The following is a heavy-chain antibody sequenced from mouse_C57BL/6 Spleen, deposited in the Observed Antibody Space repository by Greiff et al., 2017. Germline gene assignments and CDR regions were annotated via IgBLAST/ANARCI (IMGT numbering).Heavy chain of an antibody. Sequence: EVKLVESGGGLVKPGGSLKLSCAASGFTFSDYGMHWVRQAPEKGLEWVAYISRGSSTIYYADTVKGRFTISRDNAKNTLFLQMTSLRSEDTAMYYCARRDGYYEAMDYWGQGTSVTVSS. CDR1: GFTFSDYG. J-gene: IGHJ4*01. D-gene: IGHD2-3*01. CDR3: ARRDGYYEAMDY. CDR2: ISRGSSTI. V-gene: IGHV5-17*01.